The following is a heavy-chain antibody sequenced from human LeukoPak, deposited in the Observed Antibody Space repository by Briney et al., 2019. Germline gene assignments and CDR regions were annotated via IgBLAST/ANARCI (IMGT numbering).Heavy chain of an antibody. D-gene: IGHD2-21*01. CDR3: AREANSPTARYWYFDL. J-gene: IGHJ2*01. Sequence: SETLSLTCAVSGGSVSSYYWSWMRQPPGKGLEWIGYVYYSGSTNYNPALKSRVTISLDTSENQFSLKLSSVTAADTAVYYRAREANSPTARYWYFDLWGRGTQVTVSS. CDR2: VYYSGST. CDR1: GGSVSSYY. V-gene: IGHV4-59*02.